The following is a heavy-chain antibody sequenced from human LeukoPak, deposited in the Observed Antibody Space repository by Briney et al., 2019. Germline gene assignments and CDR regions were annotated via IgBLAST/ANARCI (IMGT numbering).Heavy chain of an antibody. CDR1: GGSISSGSYY. CDR3: AREGGSTPKGLYYYGMDV. V-gene: IGHV4-61*02. J-gene: IGHJ6*02. CDR2: INTSGST. Sequence: SQTLSLTCTVSGGSISSGSYYWSWIRQPAGKGLEWIGRINTSGSTNYNPSLKSRVTISVDTSRNQFSLKLSSVAAADTAVYYCAREGGSTPKGLYYYGMDVWGQGTTVTVSS. D-gene: IGHD2-15*01.